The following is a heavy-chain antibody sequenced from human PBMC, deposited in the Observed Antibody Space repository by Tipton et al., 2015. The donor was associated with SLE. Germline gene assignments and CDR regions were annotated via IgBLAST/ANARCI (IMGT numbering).Heavy chain of an antibody. CDR1: GFTFATYA. Sequence: GSLRLSCAASGFTFATYAMSWVRQAPGKGLEWVSSISPSGGSTYYADSVKGRFTISRDNSKNMLYLQMNSLRADDTAVYYCAKVGQQLVPGYFDYWGQGTLVTVSS. CDR2: ISPSGGST. CDR3: AKVGQQLVPGYFDY. J-gene: IGHJ4*02. D-gene: IGHD6-13*01. V-gene: IGHV3-23*01.